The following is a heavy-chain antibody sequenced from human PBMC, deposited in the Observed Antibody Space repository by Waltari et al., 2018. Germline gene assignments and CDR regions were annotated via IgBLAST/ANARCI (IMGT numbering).Heavy chain of an antibody. CDR2: FKPNRGGT. CDR3: ARATPPTVTFD. D-gene: IGHD4-17*01. Sequence: QVQLVQSGAEVKKPGASVKVSCKASGYTFTGYYMHWVRQAPGQGLEWMGWFKPNRGGTNDGQKVQGRVTRTRGTSIRTAYMGLSRLRSDDTAVYYCARATPPTVTFDWGQGTLVTVSS. CDR1: GYTFTGYY. J-gene: IGHJ4*02. V-gene: IGHV1-2*02.